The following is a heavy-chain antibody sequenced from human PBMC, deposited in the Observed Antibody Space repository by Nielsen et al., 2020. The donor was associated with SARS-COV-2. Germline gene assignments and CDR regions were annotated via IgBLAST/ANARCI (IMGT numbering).Heavy chain of an antibody. D-gene: IGHD1-1*01. V-gene: IGHV3-30*07. CDR3: ARDTTGFNVLPK. J-gene: IGHJ4*02. Sequence: DSVRGRFTIARDNPKRTLYLQMNSLRAEDTAVYYCARDTTGFNVLPKWGQGTPVTVSS.